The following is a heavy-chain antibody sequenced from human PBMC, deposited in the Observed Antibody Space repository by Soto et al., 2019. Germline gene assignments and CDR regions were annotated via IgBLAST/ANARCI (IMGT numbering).Heavy chain of an antibody. Sequence: SVKVSCKASGDTDTNYVISWVRQAPGQGLEWMGGIFPKFGTTYSAQKLQDRLTITADESTSTAYMELSSLRSEDTAVYYCARDKATVVTPSSFDPWGQGTLVTVSS. CDR3: ARDKATVVTPSSFDP. CDR2: IFPKFGTT. V-gene: IGHV1-69*13. D-gene: IGHD4-17*01. J-gene: IGHJ5*02. CDR1: GDTDTNYV.